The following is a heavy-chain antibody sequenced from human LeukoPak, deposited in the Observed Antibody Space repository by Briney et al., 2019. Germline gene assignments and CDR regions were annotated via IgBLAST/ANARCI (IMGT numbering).Heavy chain of an antibody. Sequence: PGGSLRLSCAASGFIFTNYFMSWVRQAPGKGLEWVASIKHDGSEKYYVDSVRGRFTISRDNTMNSLYLQMSSLRAEDTAVYYCARAEDYGDYVSDYWGQGTLVTVSS. CDR1: GFIFTNYF. V-gene: IGHV3-7*01. D-gene: IGHD4-17*01. CDR2: IKHDGSEK. CDR3: ARAEDYGDYVSDY. J-gene: IGHJ4*02.